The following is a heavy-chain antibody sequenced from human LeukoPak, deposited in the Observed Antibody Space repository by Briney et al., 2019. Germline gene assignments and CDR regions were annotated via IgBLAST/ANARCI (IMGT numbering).Heavy chain of an antibody. Sequence: GASVKVSCKASGYTFTGYYMHWVRQAPGQGLEWMGGIIPIFGTANYAQKFQGRVTITADESTSTAYTELSSLRSEDTAVYYCARSAPIVVVPAAMDYYYYMDVWGKGTTVTVSS. CDR2: IIPIFGTA. D-gene: IGHD2-2*01. CDR3: ARSAPIVVVPAAMDYYYYMDV. V-gene: IGHV1-69*13. CDR1: GYTFTGYY. J-gene: IGHJ6*03.